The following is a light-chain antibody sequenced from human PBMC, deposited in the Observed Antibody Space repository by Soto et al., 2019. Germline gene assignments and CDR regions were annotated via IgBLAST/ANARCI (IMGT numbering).Light chain of an antibody. Sequence: EIVRTQSPATLSVAPGGRAILSYRASQSVSSNLAWYQQKPGLAPRLLIYGASTRATGIPARFSGSGSGTEFTLTIRSLKSVDFAVYYCQQYTNWPPWTFGQGTKVDI. CDR2: GAS. CDR3: QQYTNWPPWT. CDR1: QSVSSN. J-gene: IGKJ1*01. V-gene: IGKV3-15*01.